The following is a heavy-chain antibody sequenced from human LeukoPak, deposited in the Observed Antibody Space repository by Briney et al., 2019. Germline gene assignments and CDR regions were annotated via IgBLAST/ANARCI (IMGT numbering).Heavy chain of an antibody. V-gene: IGHV3-74*01. J-gene: IGHJ4*02. CDR2: INSDGSST. Sequence: GGSLRLSCAASGFTFSSYWMHWVRQAPGKGLVWVSLINSDGSSTSYADSVKGRFTISRDNAKNTLYLQMNSLRAEDTAVYYCARYCSGGSCYLALDYWGQGTLVTVSS. D-gene: IGHD2-15*01. CDR1: GFTFSSYW. CDR3: ARYCSGGSCYLALDY.